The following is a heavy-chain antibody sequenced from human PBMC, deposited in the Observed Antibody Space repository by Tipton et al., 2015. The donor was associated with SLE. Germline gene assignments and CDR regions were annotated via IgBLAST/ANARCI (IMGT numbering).Heavy chain of an antibody. CDR2: VYVSGST. J-gene: IGHJ3*02. D-gene: IGHD5-24*01. V-gene: IGHV4-59*01. CDR1: GGSISSYY. CDR3: ARVGLITPDAFDI. Sequence: TLSLTCTISGGSISSYYWTWIWQSPGKGLEWIGYVYVSGSTNYNPSPKSRVTISVDTSKNQFSLSLTSVTAADTAVYYCARVGLITPDAFDIWGEGTMVTVSS.